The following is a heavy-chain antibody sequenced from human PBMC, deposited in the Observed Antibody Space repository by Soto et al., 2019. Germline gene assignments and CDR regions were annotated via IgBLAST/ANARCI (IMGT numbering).Heavy chain of an antibody. D-gene: IGHD3-16*01. CDR3: AAYSHKGY. J-gene: IGHJ4*02. CDR1: GFTVSNNY. CDR2: IYSNGST. Sequence: GGSLRLSCAASGFTVSNNYMSWVRQAPGKGLEWVSLIYSNGSTYYADSVKGRFTISRDSSKNTLYLQMNSLIAEDTAMYYCAAYSHKGYWGQGTLVTVSS. V-gene: IGHV3-66*01.